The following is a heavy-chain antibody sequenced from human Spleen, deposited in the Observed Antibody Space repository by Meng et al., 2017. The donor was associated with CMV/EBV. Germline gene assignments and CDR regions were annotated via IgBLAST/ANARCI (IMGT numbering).Heavy chain of an antibody. CDR3: ASASVFGEVYYFHY. V-gene: IGHV1-69*05. CDR2: IIPIFKTA. Sequence: SGDTFNNYAFSWVRQAPGQGLEWMGIIIPIFKTAHYAQEFQGRVTITTDESTSTAHMELSSLRSEDTAMYYCASASVFGEVYYFHYWGQGTLVTVSS. D-gene: IGHD3-10*02. J-gene: IGHJ4*02. CDR1: GDTFNNYA.